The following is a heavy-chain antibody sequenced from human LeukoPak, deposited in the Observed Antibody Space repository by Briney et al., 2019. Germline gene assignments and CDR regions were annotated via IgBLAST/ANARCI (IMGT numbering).Heavy chain of an antibody. CDR1: GGTFSSYA. CDR3: ASLYCSGGSCYSPFGTFDI. CDR2: IIPIPGIA. Sequence: SVKVSCKASGGTFSSYAISWVRQAPGQGLEWMGRIIPIPGIANYAQKFQGRVTITADKSTSTAYMELSSLRSEDTAVYYCASLYCSGGSCYSPFGTFDIWGQGTMVTVSS. D-gene: IGHD2-15*01. V-gene: IGHV1-69*04. J-gene: IGHJ3*02.